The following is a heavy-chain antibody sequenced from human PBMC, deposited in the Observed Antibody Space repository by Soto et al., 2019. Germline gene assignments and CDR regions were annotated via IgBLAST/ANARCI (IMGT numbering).Heavy chain of an antibody. CDR2: ISSSSSYI. V-gene: IGHV3-21*01. Sequence: GGSLRLSCAASGFTFSSYSMNWVRQAPGKGLEWVSSISSSSSYIYYADSVKGRFTISRDNAKNSLYLQMNSLRAEDTAVYYCARVPNGGYCSSTSCSYMDVWGKGTTVTVSS. CDR1: GFTFSSYS. CDR3: ARVPNGGYCSSTSCSYMDV. D-gene: IGHD2-2*01. J-gene: IGHJ6*03.